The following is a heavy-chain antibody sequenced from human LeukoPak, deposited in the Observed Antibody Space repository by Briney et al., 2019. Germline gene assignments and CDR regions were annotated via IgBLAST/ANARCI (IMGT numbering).Heavy chain of an antibody. J-gene: IGHJ4*02. V-gene: IGHV4-59*12. CDR2: IYYSGST. D-gene: IGHD3-10*01. CDR1: GGSISSYY. Sequence: SETLSLTCTVSGGSISSYYWSWIRQPPGKGLEWIGYIYYSGSTNYNPSLKSRVTISVDTSKNQFSLKLSSVTAADTAVYYCARVAGSGTFDYWGQGTLVTVSS. CDR3: ARVAGSGTFDY.